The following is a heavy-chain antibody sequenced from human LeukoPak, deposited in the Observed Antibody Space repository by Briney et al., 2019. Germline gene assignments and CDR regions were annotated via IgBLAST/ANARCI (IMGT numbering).Heavy chain of an antibody. D-gene: IGHD1-26*01. J-gene: IGHJ5*02. CDR3: AKEGVLGATMTNNWFDP. V-gene: IGHV1-69*13. CDR2: IIPIFGTP. CDR1: GYTFTSYG. Sequence: SVKVSCKASGYTFTSYGISWVRRAPGQGLEWMGGIIPIFGTPNYAQNFQGRVTITADESASTAYMELTSLRSEDTAVYYCAKEGVLGATMTNNWFDPWGQGTLVTVSS.